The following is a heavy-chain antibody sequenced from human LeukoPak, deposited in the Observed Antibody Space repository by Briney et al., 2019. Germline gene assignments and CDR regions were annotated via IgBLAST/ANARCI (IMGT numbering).Heavy chain of an antibody. CDR1: GFTFSTSG. V-gene: IGHV3-30*18. D-gene: IGHD1-26*01. CDR3: AKDGGGTDFDY. Sequence: GGSLRLSCAASGFTFSTSGMHWVRQAPGKGLEWVAFILKDGSNKYYADSVKGRFTISRDNSKNTLYLQTNSLRAEDTAVYYCAKDGGGTDFDYWGQGTLVTVSS. CDR2: ILKDGSNK. J-gene: IGHJ4*02.